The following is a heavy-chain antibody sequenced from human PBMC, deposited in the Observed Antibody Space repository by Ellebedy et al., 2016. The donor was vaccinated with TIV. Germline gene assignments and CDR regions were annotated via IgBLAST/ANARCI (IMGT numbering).Heavy chain of an antibody. CDR2: ISYDGTNK. CDR3: ASLYMVGEQLVLKFHYMDV. V-gene: IGHV3-30-3*01. CDR1: GFTFSNYA. D-gene: IGHD6-6*01. Sequence: GGSLRLSXAAPGFTFSNYALHWVRQAPGKGLEWVALISYDGTNKYYADSVKGRFTISRDNSKSTLYLQMNSLRAEDTAVYYCASLYMVGEQLVLKFHYMDVWGKGTTVTVSS. J-gene: IGHJ6*03.